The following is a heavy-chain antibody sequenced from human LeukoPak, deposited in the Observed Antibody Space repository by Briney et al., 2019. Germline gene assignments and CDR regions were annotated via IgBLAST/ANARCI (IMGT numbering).Heavy chain of an antibody. J-gene: IGHJ6*02. Sequence: SETLSLTCTVSGGSISSYYWSWIRQPPGKGLEWIGYIYYSGSTNYNPSLKSRVTISVDTSKNQFSLKLSSVPAADTAVYYCAREVGRYSYDYGMDVWGQGTTVTVSS. CDR1: GGSISSYY. CDR2: IYYSGST. V-gene: IGHV4-59*01. CDR3: AREVGRYSYDYGMDV. D-gene: IGHD5-18*01.